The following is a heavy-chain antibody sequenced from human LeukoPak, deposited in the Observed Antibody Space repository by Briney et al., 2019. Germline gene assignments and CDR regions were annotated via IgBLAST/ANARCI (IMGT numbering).Heavy chain of an antibody. CDR1: GGSISSGGYY. V-gene: IGHV4-31*03. CDR2: IYYSGST. J-gene: IGHJ6*02. CDR3: ARISYYYYGMDV. Sequence: SETLSLTCTVSGGSISSGGYYWSWIRQHPGKGLEWIGYIYYSGSTYYNPSLKSRVTISVDTSKNQFSLKLSSVTAADTAVYYCARISYYYYGMDVWGQGTTVTVSS.